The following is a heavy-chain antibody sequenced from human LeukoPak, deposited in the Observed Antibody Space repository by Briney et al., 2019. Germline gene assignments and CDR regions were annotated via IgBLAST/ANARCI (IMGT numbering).Heavy chain of an antibody. CDR1: GFRFDTYE. J-gene: IGHJ4*02. D-gene: IGHD1-1*01. CDR2: ISTTGRTT. CDR3: AKSPKTGFLFDY. V-gene: IGHV3-48*03. Sequence: GGSLRLSCAASGFRFDTYELNWVRQAPGKGLEWVSYISTTGRTTYYGDSVQGRFTMSRDNAKNSVYLQLNSLRADDTAVYYCAKSPKTGFLFDYWGKGTLVTVSS.